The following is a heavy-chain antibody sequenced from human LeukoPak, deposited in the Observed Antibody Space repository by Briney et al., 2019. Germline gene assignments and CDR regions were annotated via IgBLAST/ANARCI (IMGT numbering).Heavy chain of an antibody. CDR3: VRGYGRGGFDY. CDR2: ISSDGRST. Sequence: GGSPRLPRAASGFPFYSYWMHWVRQAPGKGPVWVSRISSDGRSTNYADSVKGRFTISRDNAKNTLYLQMNSLRAEDTAVYHCVRGYGRGGFDYWGQGTLVTVSS. D-gene: IGHD3-10*02. CDR1: GFPFYSYW. J-gene: IGHJ4*02. V-gene: IGHV3-74*01.